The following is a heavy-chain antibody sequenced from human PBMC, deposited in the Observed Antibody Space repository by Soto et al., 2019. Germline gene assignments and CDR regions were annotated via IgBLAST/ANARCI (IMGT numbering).Heavy chain of an antibody. D-gene: IGHD6-13*01. CDR3: ARGGRMYSSSWFDY. CDR2: IYYSGST. Sequence: QVQLQESGPGLVKPSETLSLTCTVSGGSVSSGSYYWSWIRQPPGKGLEWIGYIYYSGSTNYNPSLKSRVTISVDTSKNQFSLKLSSVTAADTAVYYCARGGRMYSSSWFDYWGQGTLVTVSS. J-gene: IGHJ4*02. V-gene: IGHV4-61*01. CDR1: GGSVSSGSYY.